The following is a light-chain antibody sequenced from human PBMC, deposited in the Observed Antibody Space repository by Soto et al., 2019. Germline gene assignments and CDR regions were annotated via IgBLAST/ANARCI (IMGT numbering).Light chain of an antibody. CDR1: QDITNS. Sequence: DIQMTQSPSSLSASVGDRVTITCQASQDITNSLNWYQQKPGTAPKLLIYEASSLETGVPSRFSGSGSGTDFTLTISNLQPEDVATYYCQQYHNLPITFGQGARLEIK. V-gene: IGKV1-33*01. CDR3: QQYHNLPIT. J-gene: IGKJ5*01. CDR2: EAS.